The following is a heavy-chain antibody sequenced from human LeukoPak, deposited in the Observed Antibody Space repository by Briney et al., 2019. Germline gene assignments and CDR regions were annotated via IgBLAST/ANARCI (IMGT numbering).Heavy chain of an antibody. CDR3: ARSSMITFGGVIVKAFDI. Sequence: GRSLRLSCAASGFTFSSYWMSWVRQAPGKGLEWVANIKQDGSEKYYVDSVKGRFTISRDNAKNSLYLQMNSLRAADTAVYYCARSSMITFGGVIVKAFDIWGQGTMVTVSS. J-gene: IGHJ3*02. V-gene: IGHV3-7*03. CDR2: IKQDGSEK. D-gene: IGHD3-16*02. CDR1: GFTFSSYW.